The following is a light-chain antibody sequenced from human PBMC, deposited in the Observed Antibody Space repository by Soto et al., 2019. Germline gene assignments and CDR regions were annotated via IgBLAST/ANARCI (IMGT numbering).Light chain of an antibody. CDR1: QSVSSSY. V-gene: IGKV3-20*01. Sequence: EIVLTQSPGTLSLSPGERATLSCRASQSVSSSYLAWYQQKPGQAPRLLIYGASSRATGIPDRFSGSGSVTVFTLTISRLEPEDFAVYYCQQYDSSPLAFGGGTKVDIK. CDR3: QQYDSSPLA. CDR2: GAS. J-gene: IGKJ4*01.